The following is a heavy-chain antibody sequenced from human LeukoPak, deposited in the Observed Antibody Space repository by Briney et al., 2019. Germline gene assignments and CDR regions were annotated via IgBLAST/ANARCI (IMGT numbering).Heavy chain of an antibody. V-gene: IGHV3-33*06. J-gene: IGHJ4*02. CDR1: GFTFSSYG. D-gene: IGHD1-26*01. Sequence: PGGSLRLSCAASGFTFSSYGMHWVRQAPGKGLGWVAVIWYDGSNKYYADSVKGRFTISRDNSKNKLYLQMNSLRGEDTDVYYCSKNGGRYYFGCWGPGTLVTASS. CDR3: SKNGGRYYFGC. CDR2: IWYDGSNK.